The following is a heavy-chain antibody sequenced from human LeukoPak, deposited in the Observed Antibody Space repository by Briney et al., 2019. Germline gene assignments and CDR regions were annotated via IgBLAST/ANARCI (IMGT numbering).Heavy chain of an antibody. J-gene: IGHJ5*02. CDR1: GGSFRGYY. CDR3: ARSLTGYANWFDP. CDR2: INHSGST. D-gene: IGHD5-12*01. Sequence: PSETLSLTCAVYGGSFRGYYWSWIRQPPGKGLEGIGEINHSGSTNYNPSLKSRVTISRDTSKNQFSLKLSSVTAAHTAVYYCARSLTGYANWFDPWGQGTLVTVSS. V-gene: IGHV4-34*01.